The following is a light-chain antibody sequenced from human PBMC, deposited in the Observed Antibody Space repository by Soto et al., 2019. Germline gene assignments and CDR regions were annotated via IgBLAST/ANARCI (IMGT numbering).Light chain of an antibody. V-gene: IGKV3-15*01. CDR3: QQYNNWPPIT. CDR2: GSS. J-gene: IGKJ2*01. CDR1: QSVSSN. Sequence: EIVMTQSPATLSVSPGERATLSCRASQSVSSNLAWYQQKPGQAPRLLIYGSSTSATGIPARFSGSGSATEFTLTIRSLQSEDFAVYYCQQYNNWPPITFGQGNKLEIK.